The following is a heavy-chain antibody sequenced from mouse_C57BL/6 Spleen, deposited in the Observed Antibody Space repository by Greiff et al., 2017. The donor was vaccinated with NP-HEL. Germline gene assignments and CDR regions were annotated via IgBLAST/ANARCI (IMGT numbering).Heavy chain of an antibody. Sequence: EVKLVESGGGLVKPGGSLKLSCAASGFTFSNYWMNWVRQSPEKGLEWVAQIRLKSDNYATHYAESVKGRFTISRDDSKSSVYLQMNNLRAEDTGIYYCPQPRFAYWGQGTLVTVSA. J-gene: IGHJ3*01. CDR2: IRLKSDNYAT. D-gene: IGHD6-1*01. CDR1: GFTFSNYW. V-gene: IGHV6-3*01. CDR3: PQPRFAY.